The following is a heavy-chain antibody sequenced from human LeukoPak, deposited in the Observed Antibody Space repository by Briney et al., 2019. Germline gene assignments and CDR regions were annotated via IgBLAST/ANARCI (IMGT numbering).Heavy chain of an antibody. Sequence: GGSLRLSCAASGYTFSDYYMSWIRQAPGKGLEWVSYISSSGSTIYYADSVKGRFTISRDNAKNSLYLQMNSLRAEDTAVYYCARDPRPAYCSGGSCYSGAFDIWGQGTMVTVSS. CDR3: ARDPRPAYCSGGSCYSGAFDI. CDR2: ISSSGSTI. V-gene: IGHV3-11*04. J-gene: IGHJ3*02. CDR1: GYTFSDYY. D-gene: IGHD2-15*01.